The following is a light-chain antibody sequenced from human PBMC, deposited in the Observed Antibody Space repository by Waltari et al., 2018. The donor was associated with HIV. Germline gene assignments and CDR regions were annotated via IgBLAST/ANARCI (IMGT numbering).Light chain of an antibody. CDR3: QQYYGSPYT. J-gene: IGKJ2*01. V-gene: IGKV4-1*01. Sequence: DIVMTQSPDSLAVSLGERATINCKSSQSVLYSSNNKNYLAWYQQKPGQPPKLHIFWASTRESGVPDRFSGSGSGTDFTLTISSLQAEDVAVYYCQQYYGSPYTFGQGTKLE. CDR1: QSVLYSSNNKNY. CDR2: WAS.